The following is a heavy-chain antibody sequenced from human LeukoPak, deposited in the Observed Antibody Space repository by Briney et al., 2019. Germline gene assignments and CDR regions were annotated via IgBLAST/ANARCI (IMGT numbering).Heavy chain of an antibody. D-gene: IGHD6-13*01. J-gene: IGHJ5*02. CDR1: GGSISCSSYY. CDR2: IYYSVST. Sequence: PSETLSLTCTVSGGSISCSSYYWGWIRQPPGKGLEWIGSIYYSVSTNYNPSLKSRVTISVDTSKNQFSLMMSSVTAADAAVYYCARGPGSWYYDWFDPWGQGTMVTVSS. V-gene: IGHV4-39*07. CDR3: ARGPGSWYYDWFDP.